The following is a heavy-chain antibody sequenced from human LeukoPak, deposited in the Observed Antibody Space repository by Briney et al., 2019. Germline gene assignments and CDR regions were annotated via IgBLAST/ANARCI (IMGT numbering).Heavy chain of an antibody. Sequence: KASETLSLTCTVSGGSVSSSYYWGWIRQPPGKGLEWIGSIYYGGSTYYNPSLRSRVTTSVDTSKNQFSLKLSSVTAADTAVYYCARHVTARVGSNFDYWGQGTLVTVSS. CDR1: GGSVSSSYY. J-gene: IGHJ4*02. V-gene: IGHV4-39*01. CDR2: IYYGGST. CDR3: ARHVTARVGSNFDY. D-gene: IGHD2-2*03.